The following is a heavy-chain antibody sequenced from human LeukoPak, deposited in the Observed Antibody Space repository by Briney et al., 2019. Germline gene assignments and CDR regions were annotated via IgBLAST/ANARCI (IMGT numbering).Heavy chain of an antibody. CDR1: GGSISSYY. D-gene: IGHD4-17*01. Sequence: SETLSLTCTVSGGSISSYYWSWIRQPPGKGLEWIGYIYYSGSTNYNPSLKSRVTISVDTSKNQFSLKLSSVTAADTAVYYCARADYGDHYYYYYYMDVWDKGTTVTISS. J-gene: IGHJ6*03. CDR2: IYYSGST. V-gene: IGHV4-59*01. CDR3: ARADYGDHYYYYYYMDV.